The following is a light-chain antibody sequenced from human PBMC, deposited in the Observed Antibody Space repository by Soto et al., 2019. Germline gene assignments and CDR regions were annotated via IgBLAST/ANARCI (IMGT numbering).Light chain of an antibody. Sequence: QSVLTQPPSASGTPGQRVTISCSGSGSNIGSNTVNWYQQLPGTAPKLLMYSNNQRPAGVPDRFAGSKSGTSASLAISGLQSEDEADYYCAGWDDSLSGVVFGGGTKVTVL. CDR2: SNN. J-gene: IGLJ2*01. V-gene: IGLV1-44*01. CDR3: AGWDDSLSGVV. CDR1: GSNIGSNT.